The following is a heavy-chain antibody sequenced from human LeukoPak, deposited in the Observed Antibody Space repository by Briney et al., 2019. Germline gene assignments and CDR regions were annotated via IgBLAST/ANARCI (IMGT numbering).Heavy chain of an antibody. D-gene: IGHD3-9*01. CDR1: GGSISSSSYY. V-gene: IGHV4-39*07. J-gene: IGHJ3*02. CDR2: IYYSGST. Sequence: SETLSLTCTVSGGSISSSSYYWGWIRQPPGKGLEWIGSIYYSGSTYYNPSLKSRVTISVDTSKNQFSLKLSSVTAADTAVYYCARDPGSGILTGYGNDAFDIWGQGTMVTVSS. CDR3: ARDPGSGILTGYGNDAFDI.